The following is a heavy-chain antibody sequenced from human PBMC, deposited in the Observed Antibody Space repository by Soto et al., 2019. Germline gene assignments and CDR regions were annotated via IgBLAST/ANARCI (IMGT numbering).Heavy chain of an antibody. CDR2: ISSSSSYI. J-gene: IGHJ6*02. CDR3: AREIGGYYYYYGMDV. V-gene: IGHV3-21*01. Sequence: GSLRLSCAASGFTFSSYSMNWVRQAPGKGLEWVSSISSSSSYIYYADSVKGRFTISRGNAKNSLYLQMNSLRAEDTAVYYCAREIGGYYYYYGMDVWGQGTTVTVSS. CDR1: GFTFSSYS.